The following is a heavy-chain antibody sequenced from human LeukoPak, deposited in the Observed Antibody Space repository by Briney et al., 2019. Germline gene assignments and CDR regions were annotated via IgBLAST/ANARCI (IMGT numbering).Heavy chain of an antibody. V-gene: IGHV3-23*01. D-gene: IGHD6-13*01. CDR2: ISGSGGST. CDR3: SKSLMGIAAPDAFDI. J-gene: IGHJ3*02. Sequence: GGSLRLSCAASGFTFSSYAMSWVRQAPGKGLEWVSAISGSGGSTYYADSVKGRFSISRDNSKNTLYLQMNSLRAEETAVYYCSKSLMGIAAPDAFDIWGQGTMVTVSS. CDR1: GFTFSSYA.